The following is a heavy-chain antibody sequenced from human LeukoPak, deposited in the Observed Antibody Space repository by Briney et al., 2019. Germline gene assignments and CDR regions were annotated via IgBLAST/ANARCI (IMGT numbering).Heavy chain of an antibody. CDR1: GFTLSSYV. D-gene: IGHD6-19*01. CDR2: ISDGGGIT. Sequence: PGGSLRLSCAASGFTLSSYVMSWVRQAPGKGLEWVSAISDGGGITYYADSVKGRFTISRDNSKNTLYLQVNSLRAEDTAVYYCATNSGGWSCYYFNYWGQGTLVTVSS. V-gene: IGHV3-23*01. CDR3: ATNSGGWSCYYFNY. J-gene: IGHJ4*02.